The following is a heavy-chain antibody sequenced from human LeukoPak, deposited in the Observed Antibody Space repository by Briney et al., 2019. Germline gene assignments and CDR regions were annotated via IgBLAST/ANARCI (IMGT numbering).Heavy chain of an antibody. CDR2: MKEDGSEI. J-gene: IGHJ4*02. CDR1: GFTFGSYW. CDR3: ARVLRAGQELDY. Sequence: QPGGSLRLSCAASGFTFGSYWMTWVRQAPGKGLEWEATMKEDGSEIYYVASVKGRFTISRDNAENSLYLQMNSLRVEDTAVYHCARVLRAGQELDYWGQGTLVTVSS. V-gene: IGHV3-7*01.